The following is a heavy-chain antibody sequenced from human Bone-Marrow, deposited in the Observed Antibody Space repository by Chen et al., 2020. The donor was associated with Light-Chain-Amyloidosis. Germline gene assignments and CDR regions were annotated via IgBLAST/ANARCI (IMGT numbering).Heavy chain of an antibody. D-gene: IGHD5-12*01. CDR1: GFSLTDTRMG. J-gene: IGHJ2*01. CDR2: LFSNDEK. V-gene: IGHV2-26*01. Sequence: QVTLKESGPVLVKPTETLTLTYTVSGFSLTDTRMGVTWIRQPPGKALEWLAHLFSNDEKFYTTSLKTRLTISQDTSKSQVVLTMTNLDPVDTGTYYCARLPPPPGPSGADLYFDLWGRGTLVTFSS. CDR3: ARLPPPPGPSGADLYFDL.